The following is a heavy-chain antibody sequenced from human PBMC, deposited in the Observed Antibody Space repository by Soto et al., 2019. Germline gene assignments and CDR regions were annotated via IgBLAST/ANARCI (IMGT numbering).Heavy chain of an antibody. J-gene: IGHJ4*02. CDR3: VRDAWQQSQGGV. Sequence: GASVKVSCKASGSTFVSHGISWVRQAPGQVFEWMGGISADNDNGNSAQKFQDRVTMTMETSTNTAYMELRNLTSDDTPFYECVRDAWQQSQGGVWGQGTLVTVSS. D-gene: IGHD2-8*02. V-gene: IGHV1-18*01. CDR1: GSTFVSHG. CDR2: ISADNDNG.